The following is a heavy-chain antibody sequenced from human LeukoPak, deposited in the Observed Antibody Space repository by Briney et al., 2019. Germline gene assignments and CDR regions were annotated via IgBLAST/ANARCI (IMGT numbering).Heavy chain of an antibody. CDR1: GFTFSSYG. D-gene: IGHD6-19*01. CDR3: AKDGYSSGWYTTENWFDP. CDR2: ISYEGSNK. Sequence: GGSLRLSCAASGFTFSSYGMHWVRQAPGKGLEWGAVISYEGSNKYYADSVKGRFTISRDNSKNTLYLQMNSLRAEDTAVYYCAKDGYSSGWYTTENWFDPWGQGTLVTVSS. V-gene: IGHV3-30*18. J-gene: IGHJ5*02.